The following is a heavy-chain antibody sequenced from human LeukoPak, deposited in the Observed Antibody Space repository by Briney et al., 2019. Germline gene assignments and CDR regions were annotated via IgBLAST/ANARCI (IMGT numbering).Heavy chain of an antibody. Sequence: SETLSLTCTVSGGSISSYYWSWIRQPAGKGLEWIGRIYTSGSTNYNPSLKSRVTMSVDTSKNRFSLKLSSVTAADTAVYYCARALWFGESSGDDYWGQGTLVTVSS. V-gene: IGHV4-4*07. CDR3: ARALWFGESSGDDY. CDR2: IYTSGST. CDR1: GGSISSYY. D-gene: IGHD3-10*01. J-gene: IGHJ4*02.